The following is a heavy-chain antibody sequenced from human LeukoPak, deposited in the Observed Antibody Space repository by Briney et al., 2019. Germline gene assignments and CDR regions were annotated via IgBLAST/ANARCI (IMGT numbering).Heavy chain of an antibody. CDR3: AKGRNVLRYPYGMDV. D-gene: IGHD3-9*01. V-gene: IGHV3-23*01. CDR1: GFTFSSYA. CDR2: ISASGGST. J-gene: IGHJ6*02. Sequence: GGSLRLSCAASGFTFSSYAMSWVRQAPGKGLEWVSAISASGGSTYYADSMKGRFTISRDNSKNTLYLQMNSLRAEDTAVYYCAKGRNVLRYPYGMDVWGQGTTVTVSS.